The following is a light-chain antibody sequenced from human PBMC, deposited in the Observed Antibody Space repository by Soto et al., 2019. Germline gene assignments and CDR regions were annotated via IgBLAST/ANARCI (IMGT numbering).Light chain of an antibody. CDR1: SGHSSYA. Sequence: QLVLTQSPSASASLGASVKLTCTLSSGHSSYAIAWHQQQPEKGPRYLMKLNSDGSHNKGDGIPDRFSGSSSGAERYLTISSLQSEDEADYYCQTWDTGIQVFGGGTQLTVL. V-gene: IGLV4-69*01. CDR2: LNSDGSH. J-gene: IGLJ2*01. CDR3: QTWDTGIQV.